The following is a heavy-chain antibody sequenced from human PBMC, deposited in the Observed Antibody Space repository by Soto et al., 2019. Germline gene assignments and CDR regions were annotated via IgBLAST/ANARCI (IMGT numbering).Heavy chain of an antibody. V-gene: IGHV1-8*01. Sequence: QVQLVQSGAEVKKPGASVHVSCKASGYTFINYDINWVRQAPGQGLEWVGWMNPDSGNTGYAQNLQGRVTMTGNTSISSVYMELSSLTSEDTAVYYCARRRGSNGWFDLWGQGTLVTVSS. CDR2: MNPDSGNT. CDR1: GYTFINYD. CDR3: ARRRGSNGWFDL. D-gene: IGHD2-8*01. J-gene: IGHJ5*02.